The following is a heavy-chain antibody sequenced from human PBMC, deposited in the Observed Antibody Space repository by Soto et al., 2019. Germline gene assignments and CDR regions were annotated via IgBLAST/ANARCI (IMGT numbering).Heavy chain of an antibody. Sequence: SETLSLTCTVSGGSISSYYWSWIRQPPGKGLEWIGYIYYSGSTNYNPSLKSRVTISVDTSKNQFSLKLSSVTAADTAVYYCARVRGQVLRYFDWLSDFYYMDVWGKGTTVTVSS. D-gene: IGHD3-9*01. CDR2: IYYSGST. CDR1: GGSISSYY. V-gene: IGHV4-59*01. J-gene: IGHJ6*03. CDR3: ARVRGQVLRYFDWLSDFYYMDV.